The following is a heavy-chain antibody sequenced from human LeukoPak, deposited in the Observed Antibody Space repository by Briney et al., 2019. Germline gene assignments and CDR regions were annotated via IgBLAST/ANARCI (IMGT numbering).Heavy chain of an antibody. Sequence: ASVKVSCKVSGYTFTDYYMHWVQQAPGKGLEWMGLVDPEDGETIYAEKFQGRVTITADTSTDTAYMELSSLRSEDTAVYYCATTGHFLVVDFWSGSSWDWLDPWGQGSLVTVSS. CDR3: ATTGHFLVVDFWSGSSWDWLDP. J-gene: IGHJ5*02. D-gene: IGHD3-3*01. CDR2: VDPEDGET. CDR1: GYTFTDYY. V-gene: IGHV1-69-2*01.